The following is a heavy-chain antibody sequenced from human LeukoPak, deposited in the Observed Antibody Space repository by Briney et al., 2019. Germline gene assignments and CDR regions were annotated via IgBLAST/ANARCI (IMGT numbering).Heavy chain of an antibody. V-gene: IGHV4-31*03. Sequence: SQTLSLTCTVSGGSISSVGYYWSWIRRHPGKGLEWIGYIYYSGSTYYNPSLKSRVTISVDTSKNQFSLKLKSVTAADTAVYYCARDQTDCSSTSCHNFHYGMDVWGQGTTVTVS. J-gene: IGHJ6*02. CDR1: GGSISSVGYY. CDR3: ARDQTDCSSTSCHNFHYGMDV. D-gene: IGHD2-2*01. CDR2: IYYSGST.